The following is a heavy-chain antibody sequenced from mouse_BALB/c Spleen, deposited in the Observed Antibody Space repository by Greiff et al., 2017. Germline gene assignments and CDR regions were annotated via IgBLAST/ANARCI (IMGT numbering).Heavy chain of an antibody. CDR2: ISSGGGST. CDR3: ARHALNGYFDV. V-gene: IGHV5-12-1*01. Sequence: EVQRVESGGGLVKPGGSLKLSCAASGFAFSSYDMSWVRQTPEKRLEWVAYISSGGGSTYYPDTVKGRFTISRDNAKNTLYLQMSSLKSEDTAMYYCARHALNGYFDVWGAGTTVTVSS. CDR1: GFAFSSYD. J-gene: IGHJ1*01.